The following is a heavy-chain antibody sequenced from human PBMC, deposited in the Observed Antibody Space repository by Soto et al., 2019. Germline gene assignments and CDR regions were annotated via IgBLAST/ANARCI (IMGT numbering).Heavy chain of an antibody. J-gene: IGHJ6*02. CDR3: ARVMGIAVAGSLGMDV. CDR1: GFTFSSYS. CDR2: ISSSSSYI. Sequence: EVQLVESGGGLVKPGGSLRLSCAASGFTFSSYSMNWVRQAPGKGLEWVSSISSSSSYIYYADSVKGRFTISRDNAKNSLYLQMNSLRAEDTAVYYCARVMGIAVAGSLGMDVWGQGTTVTVSS. V-gene: IGHV3-21*01. D-gene: IGHD6-19*01.